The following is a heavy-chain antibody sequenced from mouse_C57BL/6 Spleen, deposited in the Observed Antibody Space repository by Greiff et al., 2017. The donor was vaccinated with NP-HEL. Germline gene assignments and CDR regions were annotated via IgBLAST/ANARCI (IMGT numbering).Heavy chain of an antibody. V-gene: IGHV5-4*01. D-gene: IGHD4-1*01. J-gene: IGHJ2*01. Sequence: EVMLVESGGGLVKPGGSLKLSCAASGFTFSSYAMSWVRQTPEKRLEWVATISDGGSYTYYPDNVKGRFTISRDNAKNNLYLQMSHLKSEDTAMYYCAREGLTGTEDYWGQGTTLTVSS. CDR1: GFTFSSYA. CDR2: ISDGGSYT. CDR3: AREGLTGTEDY.